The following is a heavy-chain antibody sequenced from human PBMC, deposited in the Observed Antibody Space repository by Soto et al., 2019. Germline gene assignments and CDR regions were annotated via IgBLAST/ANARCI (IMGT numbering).Heavy chain of an antibody. CDR2: IKQDGSEK. D-gene: IGHD6-13*01. V-gene: IGHV3-7*03. CDR3: AREPGYSSHQEWGMDV. J-gene: IGHJ6*02. CDR1: GFTFSSYW. Sequence: PGGSLRLSCAASGFTFSSYWMSWVRQAPGKGLEWVANIKQDGSEKYYVDSVKGRFTISRDNAKNSLYLQMNSLRAEDTAVYYCAREPGYSSHQEWGMDVWGQGTTVTVSS.